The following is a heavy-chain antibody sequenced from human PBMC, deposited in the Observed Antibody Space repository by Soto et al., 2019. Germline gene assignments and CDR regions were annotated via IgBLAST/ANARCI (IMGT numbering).Heavy chain of an antibody. CDR3: ASSRGHDLTVQLELPKLGLFDP. D-gene: IGHD1-7*01. V-gene: IGHV1-69*02. Sequence: QVQLVQSGAEVKKPGSSVKVSCKASGGTFSSYTISWVRQAPGQGLEWMGRIIPILGIANYAQKFQGRVTITADKSTSTAYMELSSLRSEDTAVYYCASSRGHDLTVQLELPKLGLFDPWGQGTLVTVSS. J-gene: IGHJ5*02. CDR1: GGTFSSYT. CDR2: IIPILGIA.